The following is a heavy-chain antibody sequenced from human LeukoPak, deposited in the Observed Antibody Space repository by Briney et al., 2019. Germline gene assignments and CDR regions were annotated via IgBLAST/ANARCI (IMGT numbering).Heavy chain of an antibody. Sequence: GESLKISCQGSGYSFTSHWIGWVRQMPGKGLEWMGIVNPDDSDTIYSPSFQGQVTISADESITTAYQQWSSLKASDTAMYYCARLRWPRGGRSSFDYWGQGALVTVSS. CDR3: ARLRWPRGGRSSFDY. J-gene: IGHJ4*02. V-gene: IGHV5-51*01. D-gene: IGHD3-10*01. CDR2: VNPDDSDT. CDR1: GYSFTSHW.